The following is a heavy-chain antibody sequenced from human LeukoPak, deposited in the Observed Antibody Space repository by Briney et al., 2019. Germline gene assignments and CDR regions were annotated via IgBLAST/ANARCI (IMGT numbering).Heavy chain of an antibody. V-gene: IGHV3-23*01. CDR3: AKHRYNLYSLGDY. J-gene: IGHJ4*02. D-gene: IGHD3-16*01. CDR1: GFTFSSSA. Sequence: GGSLRLSCAASGFTFSSSAMSWVRQAPGKGLEWVSAVSGSGGSTYYADSVKGRFTISRDNSKNTLYLQMNSLRAEDTAVYYCAKHRYNLYSLGDYWGQGTLVTVSS. CDR2: VSGSGGST.